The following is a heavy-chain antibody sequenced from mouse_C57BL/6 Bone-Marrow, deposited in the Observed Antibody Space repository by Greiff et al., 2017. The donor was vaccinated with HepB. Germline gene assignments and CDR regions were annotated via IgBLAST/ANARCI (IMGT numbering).Heavy chain of an antibody. CDR3: ARQEKWLRGYYAMDY. J-gene: IGHJ4*01. CDR1: EYEFPSHD. Sequence: EVKLMESGGGLVQPGESLKLSCESNEYEFPSHDMSWVRKTPEKRLELVAAINSDGGSTYYPDTMERRFIISRDNTKKTLYLQMSSLRSEDTALYYCARQEKWLRGYYAMDYWGQGTSVTVSS. CDR2: INSDGGST. V-gene: IGHV5-2*01. D-gene: IGHD2-2*01.